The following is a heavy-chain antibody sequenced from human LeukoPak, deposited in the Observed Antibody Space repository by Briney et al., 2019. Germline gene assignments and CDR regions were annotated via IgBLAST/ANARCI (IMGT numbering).Heavy chain of an antibody. CDR2: ISYDGSNK. CDR1: GFTFSSYA. J-gene: IGHJ4*02. D-gene: IGHD3-16*01. Sequence: GRSLRLSCAASGFTFSSYAMHWVRQAPGKGLEWVAVISYDGSNKYYADSVKGRFTISRDNSKNTLYLQMNSLRAEDTAVYYCASEITFGSFDYWGQGTLVTVSS. V-gene: IGHV3-30*04. CDR3: ASEITFGSFDY.